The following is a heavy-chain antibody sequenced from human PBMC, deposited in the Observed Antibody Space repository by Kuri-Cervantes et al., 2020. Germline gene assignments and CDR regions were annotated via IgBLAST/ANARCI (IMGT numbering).Heavy chain of an antibody. J-gene: IGHJ5*02. V-gene: IGHV3-74*01. D-gene: IGHD6-19*01. CDR2: INSDGSST. CDR3: ASLPYSSGSFS. Sequence: GESLKISCAASGFTFSRNWMHWVRQAPGKGLVWVSRINSDGSSTSYADSAKGRFTISRDNAKNTLYLQMNSLRAEDTAVYYCASLPYSSGSFSWGQGTLVTVSS. CDR1: GFTFSRNW.